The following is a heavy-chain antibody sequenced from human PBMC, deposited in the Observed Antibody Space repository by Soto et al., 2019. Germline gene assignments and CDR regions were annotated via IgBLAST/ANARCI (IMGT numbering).Heavy chain of an antibody. CDR1: GFTFSSYS. J-gene: IGHJ4*02. Sequence: EVQLVESGGGLVKPGGSLRLSCAASGFTFSSYSMHWVRQAPGKGLEWVSSISSRSRSIYYADSQKGRFTISRDNTKNSLYLQMNNLRAEDTAVYYCARDRGDYDALVLYTFDHWGQGTLVTVSS. CDR2: ISSRSRSI. D-gene: IGHD4-17*01. V-gene: IGHV3-21*01. CDR3: ARDRGDYDALVLYTFDH.